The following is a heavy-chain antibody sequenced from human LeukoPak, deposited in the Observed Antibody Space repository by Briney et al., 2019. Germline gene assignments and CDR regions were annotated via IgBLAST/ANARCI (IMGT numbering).Heavy chain of an antibody. V-gene: IGHV3-7*01. J-gene: IGHJ4*02. Sequence: GGSLRLSCAASGFTFSSYWMSWVRQAPGKGPEWVANIKQDGSEKYYVDSVKGRFTISRDNAKNSLYLQMNSLRAEDTAVYYCASASSSGPYYFDYWGQGTLVTVSS. CDR1: GFTFSSYW. D-gene: IGHD6-19*01. CDR3: ASASSSGPYYFDY. CDR2: IKQDGSEK.